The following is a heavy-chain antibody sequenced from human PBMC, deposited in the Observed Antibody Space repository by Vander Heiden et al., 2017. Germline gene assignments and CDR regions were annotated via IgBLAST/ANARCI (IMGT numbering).Heavy chain of an antibody. J-gene: IGHJ4*02. Sequence: EVQLVESGGGFVQPGGSLRLPCAASGLTFGTHWMPCVRNAQGTGLVGVSRITSDGSSTNYADSVKGRFTISRDNAKNTLYLQMNSLRAEDTAAYYCARSLMGPTPVGYWGQGTLVTVSS. D-gene: IGHD1-26*01. CDR3: ARSLMGPTPVGY. V-gene: IGHV3-74*01. CDR1: GLTFGTHW. CDR2: ITSDGSST.